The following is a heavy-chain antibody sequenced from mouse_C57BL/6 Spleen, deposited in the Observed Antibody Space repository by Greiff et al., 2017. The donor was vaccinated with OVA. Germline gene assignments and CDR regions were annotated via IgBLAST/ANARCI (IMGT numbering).Heavy chain of an antibody. CDR1: GFTFSSYA. CDR3: ARFYYDYDGFDY. V-gene: IGHV5-4*03. J-gene: IGHJ2*01. Sequence: EVKVVESGGGLVKPGGSLKLSCAASGFTFSSYAMSWVRQTPEKRLEWVATISDGGSYTYYPDNVKGRFTISRDNAKNNLYLQMSHLKSEDTAMYYCARFYYDYDGFDYWGQGTTLTVSS. D-gene: IGHD2-4*01. CDR2: ISDGGSYT.